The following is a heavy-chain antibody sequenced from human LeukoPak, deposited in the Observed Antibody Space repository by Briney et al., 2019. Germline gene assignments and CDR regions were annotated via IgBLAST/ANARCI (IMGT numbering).Heavy chain of an antibody. Sequence: GGSLRLSCAASGFTFSRHGMHWARQAPDKGLEWVAFIRYDGSDKYYADSVKGRFTTSTDNSKNTLYLQMNSLRAEETAVYYCAKDNPIEEVPGLVPGYWGQGTLVTVSS. CDR3: AKDNPIEEVPGLVPGY. D-gene: IGHD2-2*01. CDR2: IRYDGSDK. CDR1: GFTFSRHG. J-gene: IGHJ4*02. V-gene: IGHV3-30*02.